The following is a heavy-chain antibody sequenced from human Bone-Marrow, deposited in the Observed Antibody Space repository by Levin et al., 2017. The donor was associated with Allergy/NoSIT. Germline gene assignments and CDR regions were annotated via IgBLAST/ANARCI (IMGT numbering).Heavy chain of an antibody. J-gene: IGHJ6*02. D-gene: IGHD6-19*01. V-gene: IGHV3-21*04. Sequence: SVKGRFTVSRDTAKKSFYLQMNSLRVDDSATYYCASRISVAGGLDVWGQGTTVTVSS. CDR3: ASRISVAGGLDV.